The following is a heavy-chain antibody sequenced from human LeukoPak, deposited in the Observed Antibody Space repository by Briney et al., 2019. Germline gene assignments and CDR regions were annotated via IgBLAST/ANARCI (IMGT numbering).Heavy chain of an antibody. V-gene: IGHV3-9*01. J-gene: IGHJ5*02. D-gene: IGHD3-10*01. CDR2: ISWNSGSI. Sequence: GGSLRLSGAASGFTFDDYAMHWVRQAPGKGLEWVSGISWNSGSIGYADSVKGRFTISRDNAKNSLYLQMNSLRAEDTALYYCAKDEDGSGSYYTPTFDPWGQGTLVTVSS. CDR1: GFTFDDYA. CDR3: AKDEDGSGSYYTPTFDP.